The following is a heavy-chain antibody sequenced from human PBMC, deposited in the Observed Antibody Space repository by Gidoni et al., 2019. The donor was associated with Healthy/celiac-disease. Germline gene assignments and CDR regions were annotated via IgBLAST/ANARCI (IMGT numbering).Heavy chain of an antibody. CDR2: ISSNGGST. CDR1: GFTFSSYA. J-gene: IGHJ5*02. Sequence: EVQLVESGGGLVQPGGSLRLSCSASGFTFSSYAMPWVRQAPGKGLEYVSAISSNGGSTYYADSVKGRFTISRDNSKNTLYLQMSSLRAEDTAVYYCVKGVVPAASKGWFDPWGQGTLVTVSS. D-gene: IGHD2-2*01. V-gene: IGHV3-64D*06. CDR3: VKGVVPAASKGWFDP.